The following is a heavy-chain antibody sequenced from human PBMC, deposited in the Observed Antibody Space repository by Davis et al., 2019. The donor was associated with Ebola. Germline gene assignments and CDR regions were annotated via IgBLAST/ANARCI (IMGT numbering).Heavy chain of an antibody. CDR2: IIPILGIA. Sequence: AASVKVSCKASGYTFTSYAISWVRQAPGQGLEWMGRIIPILGIANYAQKFQGRVTITADKSTSTAYMELSSLRSEDTAVYYCARENIGGYDSSGPWGQGTLVTVSS. D-gene: IGHD3-22*01. CDR1: GYTFTSYA. V-gene: IGHV1-69*04. J-gene: IGHJ5*02. CDR3: ARENIGGYDSSGP.